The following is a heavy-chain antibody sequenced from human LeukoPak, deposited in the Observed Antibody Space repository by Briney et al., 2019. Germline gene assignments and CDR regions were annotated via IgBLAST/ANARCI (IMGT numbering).Heavy chain of an antibody. D-gene: IGHD3-16*01. CDR1: GFTFSSYG. J-gene: IGHJ3*02. CDR3: ARASPRWGAFDI. V-gene: IGHV3-33*01. Sequence: GGSLRLSCAASGFTFSSYGMHWIRQAPGKGLEWVAVIWYDGSNKYYADSVKGRFTISRDNSKNTLYLQMNSLRAEDTAVYYCARASPRWGAFDIWGQGTMVTVSS. CDR2: IWYDGSNK.